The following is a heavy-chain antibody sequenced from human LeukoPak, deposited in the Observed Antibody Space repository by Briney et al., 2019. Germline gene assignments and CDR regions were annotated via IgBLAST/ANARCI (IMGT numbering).Heavy chain of an antibody. Sequence: PGRSLRLSCAASGFTFSSYAMHWVRQAPGKGLEWVAVISYDGSNKYYADSVKGRFTISRDNSKNTLYLQMNSLRAEDTAVYYCAKTRREGGYYYGMDVWGQGTTVTVSS. V-gene: IGHV3-30-3*02. D-gene: IGHD1-26*01. J-gene: IGHJ6*02. CDR3: AKTRREGGYYYGMDV. CDR2: ISYDGSNK. CDR1: GFTFSSYA.